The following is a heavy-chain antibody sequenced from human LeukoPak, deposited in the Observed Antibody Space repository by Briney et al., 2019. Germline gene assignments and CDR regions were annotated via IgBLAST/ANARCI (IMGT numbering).Heavy chain of an antibody. Sequence: GGSLRLSCAASGFTFSSYAMSWVRQAPGKGLEWVSSITKSGDRTHYADSVKGRFTISRDNSKNTLYLQMNSLRAEDTAVYYCAKWASYYDLWSGYQNGFDYWGQGTLVTVSS. D-gene: IGHD3-3*01. CDR2: ITKSGDRT. V-gene: IGHV3-23*01. J-gene: IGHJ4*02. CDR1: GFTFSSYA. CDR3: AKWASYYDLWSGYQNGFDY.